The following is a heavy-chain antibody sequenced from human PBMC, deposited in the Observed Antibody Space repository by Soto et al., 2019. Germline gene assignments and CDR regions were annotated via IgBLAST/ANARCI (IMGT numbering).Heavy chain of an antibody. Sequence: TLSLTCTVSGGSISSYYWSWIRQPPGKGLEWIGYIYYSGSTNYNPSLKSRVTISVDTSKNQFSLKLSSVTAADTAVYYCARVSGVVPAASMDVWGKGTTVTVSS. V-gene: IGHV4-59*01. D-gene: IGHD2-2*01. CDR2: IYYSGST. CDR1: GGSISSYY. CDR3: ARVSGVVPAASMDV. J-gene: IGHJ6*03.